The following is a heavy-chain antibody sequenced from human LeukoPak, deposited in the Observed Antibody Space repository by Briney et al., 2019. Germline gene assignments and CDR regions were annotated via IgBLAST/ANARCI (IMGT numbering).Heavy chain of an antibody. CDR2: IYYSGST. V-gene: IGHV4-31*03. CDR1: GGSISSGGYY. J-gene: IGHJ4*02. Sequence: PSETLSLTCTVSGGSISSGGYYWNWIRQHPGKGLEWIGYIYYSGSTYYNPSLKSRVTISVDTSKNQFSLKLSSVTAADTTVYYCAGPYCSSTSCAVYFDYWGQGTLVTVSS. CDR3: AGPYCSSTSCAVYFDY. D-gene: IGHD2-2*01.